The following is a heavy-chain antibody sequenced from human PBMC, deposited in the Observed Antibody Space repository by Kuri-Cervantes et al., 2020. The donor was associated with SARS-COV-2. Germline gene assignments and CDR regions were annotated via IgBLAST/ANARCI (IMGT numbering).Heavy chain of an antibody. J-gene: IGHJ4*02. D-gene: IGHD2-21*01. Sequence: GGFLRLSCAASGFTLSSYSMNWVRQAPGKVLEWVSYISSSSSTIYYADSVKGRFTISRDNAKNSLYLQMNSLRAEDTAVYYCARDWWTYCGGDCYYDGYFDYWGQGTLVTVSS. CDR1: GFTLSSYS. V-gene: IGHV3-48*01. CDR3: ARDWWTYCGGDCYYDGYFDY. CDR2: ISSSSSTI.